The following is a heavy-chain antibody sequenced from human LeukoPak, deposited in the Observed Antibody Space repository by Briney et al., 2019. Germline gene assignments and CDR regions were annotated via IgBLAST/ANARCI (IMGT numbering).Heavy chain of an antibody. Sequence: GGSLRLSCAASGFTFSSYTMNWVRQAPGKGLEWVSYISSDGTTIYYADSVKGRFTISRDNAKNSLYLQMNSLRAEDTAVYYCAWGRNWSFDYWGQGTLVTVSS. J-gene: IGHJ4*02. CDR2: ISSDGTTI. CDR1: GFTFSSYT. CDR3: AWGRNWSFDY. D-gene: IGHD1-20*01. V-gene: IGHV3-48*01.